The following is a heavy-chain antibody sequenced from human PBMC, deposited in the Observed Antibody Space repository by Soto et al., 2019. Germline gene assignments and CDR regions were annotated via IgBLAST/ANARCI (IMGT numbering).Heavy chain of an antibody. CDR2: MNPNSGNT. V-gene: IGHV1-8*01. J-gene: IGHJ4*02. Sequence: QVQLVQSGAEVKKPGASVKVSCKASGYTFTSYDINWVRQATGQGLEWMGWMNPNSGNTGYAQKFQGRVTMTRNTSRSTAYMELSSLRSEDTAVYYCARVDYDFWSGYPRYFDYWGQGTLVTVSS. CDR1: GYTFTSYD. D-gene: IGHD3-3*01. CDR3: ARVDYDFWSGYPRYFDY.